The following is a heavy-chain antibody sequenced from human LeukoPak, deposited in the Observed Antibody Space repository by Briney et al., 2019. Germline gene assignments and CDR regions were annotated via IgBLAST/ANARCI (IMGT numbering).Heavy chain of an antibody. CDR3: AKGRDGYNQVPL. J-gene: IGHJ4*02. CDR1: GFTFSSYA. CDR2: ISGSGGST. D-gene: IGHD5-24*01. Sequence: GGSLRLSCAASGFTFSSYAMSWVRQAPGKGLEWVSGISGSGGSTYYADSVKGRFTISRDNSKNTLYLQMNSLRADDTAMYLCAKGRDGYNQVPLWGQGTLVTVSS. V-gene: IGHV3-23*01.